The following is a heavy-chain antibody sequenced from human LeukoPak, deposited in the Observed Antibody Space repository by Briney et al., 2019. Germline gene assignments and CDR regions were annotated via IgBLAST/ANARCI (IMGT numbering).Heavy chain of an antibody. CDR2: IDWDARTT. Sequence: GGSLRLSCAASGFTFRRSWMHWVRQAPGKGLVWVSRIDWDARTTNYADSVKGRFTISRDNAKNTLYLQMNSLRAEDTALYYCAKDRALVGGPYFYYIDVWGIGTTVTVSS. V-gene: IGHV3-74*01. D-gene: IGHD1-26*01. CDR1: GFTFRRSW. CDR3: AKDRALVGGPYFYYIDV. J-gene: IGHJ6*03.